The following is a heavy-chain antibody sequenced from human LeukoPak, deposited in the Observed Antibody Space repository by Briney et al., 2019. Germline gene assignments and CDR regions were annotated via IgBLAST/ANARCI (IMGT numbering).Heavy chain of an antibody. J-gene: IGHJ5*02. CDR2: IYTSGST. Sequence: PSETLSLTCTVSGGSISSGCYYWGWIRQPAGKGLEWIGRIYTSGSTNYNPSLKSRVTISVDTSKNQFSLKLSSVTAADTAVYYCAREETIIWGFDPWGQGTLVTVSS. CDR3: AREETIIWGFDP. V-gene: IGHV4-61*02. CDR1: GGSISSGCYY. D-gene: IGHD5-12*01.